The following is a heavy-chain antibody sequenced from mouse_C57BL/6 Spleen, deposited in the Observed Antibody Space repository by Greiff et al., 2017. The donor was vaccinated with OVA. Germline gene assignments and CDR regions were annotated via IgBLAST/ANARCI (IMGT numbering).Heavy chain of an antibody. Sequence: VKVVESGAELARPGASVKLSCKASGYTFTSYGISWVKQRTGQGLEWIGEIYPRSGNTYYNEKFKGKATLTADKSSSTAYMELRSLTSEDSAVYFCARRGLITTVVGAMDYWGQGTSVTVSS. D-gene: IGHD1-1*01. CDR2: IYPRSGNT. J-gene: IGHJ4*01. CDR3: ARRGLITTVVGAMDY. V-gene: IGHV1-81*01. CDR1: GYTFTSYG.